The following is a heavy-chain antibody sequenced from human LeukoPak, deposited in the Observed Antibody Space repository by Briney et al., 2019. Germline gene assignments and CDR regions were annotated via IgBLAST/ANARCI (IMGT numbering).Heavy chain of an antibody. V-gene: IGHV4-34*01. Sequence: PSETLSLTCAVYGGSFSGYYWSWIRQPPGKGLEWIGSIYYSGSTYYNPSLKSRVTISVDTSKNQFSLKLSSVTAADTAVYYCARQPIPRGYFFDYWGQGTLVTVSS. D-gene: IGHD5-18*01. J-gene: IGHJ4*02. CDR2: IYYSGST. CDR3: ARQPIPRGYFFDY. CDR1: GGSFSGYY.